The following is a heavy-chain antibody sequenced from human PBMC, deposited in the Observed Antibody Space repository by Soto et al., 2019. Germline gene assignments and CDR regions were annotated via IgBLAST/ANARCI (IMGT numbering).Heavy chain of an antibody. CDR2: ISYDGSTR. D-gene: IGHD6-19*01. V-gene: IGHV3-30-3*02. Sequence: QVQLVESGGGVVQPGRSLRLSCAASGFTFSTNAMHWVRQAPGKGLEWVAVISYDGSTRYYADSMKGRFTISRDNSKNPRYLQMNNLRAEDTAVYYCAKQFSGWSYYFDYWGQGTLVTVSS. CDR3: AKQFSGWSYYFDY. CDR1: GFTFSTNA. J-gene: IGHJ4*02.